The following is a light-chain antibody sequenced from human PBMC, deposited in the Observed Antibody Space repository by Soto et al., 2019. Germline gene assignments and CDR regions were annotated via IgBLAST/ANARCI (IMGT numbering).Light chain of an antibody. Sequence: QSALTQPASVSGSPGQSITISCTGTSSDVGGYNYVSWYQQYPGRAPKFIIYEVSHRPSGVSNRFSASKSGNTASLTISGLQAEDEADYYCSSYTSSSTLVFGTGTKVTVL. CDR3: SSYTSSSTLV. J-gene: IGLJ1*01. CDR1: SSDVGGYNY. CDR2: EVS. V-gene: IGLV2-14*01.